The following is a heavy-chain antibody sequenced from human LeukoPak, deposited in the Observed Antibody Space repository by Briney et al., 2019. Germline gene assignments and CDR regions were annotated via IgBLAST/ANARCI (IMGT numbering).Heavy chain of an antibody. J-gene: IGHJ4*02. CDR2: ISGSFGST. CDR1: GFTFSSYA. CDR3: AEEPMITFGGVIVPNQDY. D-gene: IGHD3-16*02. Sequence: GGPLRLSCAASGFTFSSYAMSWVRQAPGKGLEWVSTISGSFGSTYYADSVKGRFTISRDNSKNTLYLQMNSLRAEDTAVYYCAEEPMITFGGVIVPNQDYWGQGTLVTVSS. V-gene: IGHV3-23*01.